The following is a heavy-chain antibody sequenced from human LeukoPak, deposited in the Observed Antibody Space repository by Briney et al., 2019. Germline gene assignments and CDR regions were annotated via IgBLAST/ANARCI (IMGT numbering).Heavy chain of an antibody. Sequence: GGSLRLSCAAAGFTVSSNYMSWVRQAPGKGLEWVSVIYSGGSTYYADSVKGRFTISRDNSKNTLYLQMNSLRAEDTAVYYCARVKVRGVIQDTNWFDPWGQGTLVTVSS. CDR1: GFTVSSNY. CDR2: IYSGGST. V-gene: IGHV3-53*01. D-gene: IGHD3-10*01. CDR3: ARVKVRGVIQDTNWFDP. J-gene: IGHJ5*02.